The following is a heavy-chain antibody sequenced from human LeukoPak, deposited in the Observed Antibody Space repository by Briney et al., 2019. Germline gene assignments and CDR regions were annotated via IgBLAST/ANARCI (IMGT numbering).Heavy chain of an antibody. V-gene: IGHV1-46*01. CDR1: GYSFTSNY. Sequence: ASVKVSCKASGYSFTSNYIHWVRQAPAQGLEWMGMIYPSDGSTSYAQKFQGRVTVTRDTSTSTVHMELSGLRSEDTAVYYCARDQEAFDYWGQGTLVTVSS. J-gene: IGHJ4*02. CDR2: IYPSDGST. CDR3: ARDQEAFDY.